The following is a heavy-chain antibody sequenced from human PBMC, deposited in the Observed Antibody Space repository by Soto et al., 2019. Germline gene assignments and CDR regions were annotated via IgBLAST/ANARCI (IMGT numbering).Heavy chain of an antibody. D-gene: IGHD5-12*01. CDR2: ISAYNGNT. J-gene: IGHJ4*02. CDR1: GYTFTSYG. V-gene: IGHV1-18*01. CDR3: ARSEIVATFSNFDY. Sequence: ASVKVSCKASGYTFTSYGISWVRQAPGQGLEWMGWISAYNGNTNYAQKLQGRVTMTTDTSTRTAYMELRSLRSDDTAVYYCARSEIVATFSNFDYWGQGTLVTVSS.